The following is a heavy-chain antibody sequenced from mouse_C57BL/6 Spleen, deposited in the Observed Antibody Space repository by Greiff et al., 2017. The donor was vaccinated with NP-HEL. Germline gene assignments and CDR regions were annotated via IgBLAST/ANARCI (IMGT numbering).Heavy chain of an antibody. CDR1: GYTFTDYE. Sequence: LVESGAELVRPGASVTLSCKASGYTFTDYEMNWVKQTPVHGLEWIGAIDPETGGTAYNQKFKGKAILTADKSSSTAYMELRSLTSEDSAVYYCTRSDSNYPFAYWGQGTLVTVSA. CDR3: TRSDSNYPFAY. CDR2: IDPETGGT. J-gene: IGHJ3*01. D-gene: IGHD2-5*01. V-gene: IGHV1-15*01.